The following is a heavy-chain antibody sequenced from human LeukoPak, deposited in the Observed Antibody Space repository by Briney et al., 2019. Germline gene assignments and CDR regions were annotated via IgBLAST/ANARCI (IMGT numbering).Heavy chain of an antibody. V-gene: IGHV1-8*03. J-gene: IGHJ4*02. Sequence: ASVKVSCKASGYTFTSYDINWVRQATGQGLEWMGWMNPNSGNTGYAQKFQGRVTITRNTSISTAYMELSSLRSEDTAVYYCASGDRTYYDFWSGYSIPHYWGQGTLVTVSS. CDR3: ASGDRTYYDFWSGYSIPHY. CDR2: MNPNSGNT. CDR1: GYTFTSYD. D-gene: IGHD3-3*01.